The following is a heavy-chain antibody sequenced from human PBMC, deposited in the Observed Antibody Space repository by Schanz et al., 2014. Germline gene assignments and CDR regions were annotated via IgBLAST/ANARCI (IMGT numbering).Heavy chain of an antibody. CDR3: TRVTISPGEHGLDV. V-gene: IGHV3-72*01. D-gene: IGHD3-16*01. CDR1: GFTFSAYY. J-gene: IGHJ6*02. Sequence: EVQLLESGGGLVQPGGSLRLSCAASGFTFSAYYMDWVRQAPGKGLEWVGRTRNRANNYFTVYAASVKGRFTISRDDSKHSLYLQVNSLKSEDTALYSCTRVTISPGEHGLDVWGQGTTVTVSS. CDR2: TRNRANNYFT.